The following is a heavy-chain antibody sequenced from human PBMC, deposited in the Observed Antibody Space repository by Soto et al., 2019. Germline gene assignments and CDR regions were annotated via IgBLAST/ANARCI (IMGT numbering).Heavy chain of an antibody. CDR1: GFTVSSNY. J-gene: IGHJ6*02. CDR3: ARDQSSSSWYQDYYYGMDV. CDR2: IYSGGST. V-gene: IGHV3-53*01. Sequence: GGSLRLSCAASGFTVSSNYMSWVRQSPGKGLEWVSVIYSGGSTYYADSVKGRFTISRDNSKNTPYLQMNSLRAEDTAVYYCARDQSSSSWYQDYYYGMDVWGQGTTVTVSS. D-gene: IGHD6-13*01.